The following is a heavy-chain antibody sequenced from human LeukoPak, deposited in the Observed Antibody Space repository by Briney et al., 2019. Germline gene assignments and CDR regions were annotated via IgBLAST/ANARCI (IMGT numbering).Heavy chain of an antibody. J-gene: IGHJ5*02. Sequence: ASVKVSCKASGYTFTSYDINWVRQATGQGLEWMGWMNPNSGNTGYAQKFQGRVTMTRNTSISTAYMELSSLRSEDTAVYYCARAGLEGYCSGGSCANWFDPWGQGTLVTVSS. D-gene: IGHD2-15*01. CDR1: GYTFTSYD. CDR2: MNPNSGNT. V-gene: IGHV1-8*01. CDR3: ARAGLEGYCSGGSCANWFDP.